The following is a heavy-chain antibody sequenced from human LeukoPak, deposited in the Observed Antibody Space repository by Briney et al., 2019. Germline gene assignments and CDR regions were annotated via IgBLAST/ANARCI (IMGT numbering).Heavy chain of an antibody. Sequence: SETLSLTCTVSGGSISSYYWSWIRQPPGKGLEWIGYIYYSGSTYCNPSLKSRVTVSVDTSKNQFSLKLSSVTAADTAVYYCARASEWWLQLRDAFDIWGQGTLVTVSS. CDR1: GGSISSYY. CDR3: ARASEWWLQLRDAFDI. D-gene: IGHD5-24*01. CDR2: IYYSGST. J-gene: IGHJ4*02. V-gene: IGHV4-30-4*08.